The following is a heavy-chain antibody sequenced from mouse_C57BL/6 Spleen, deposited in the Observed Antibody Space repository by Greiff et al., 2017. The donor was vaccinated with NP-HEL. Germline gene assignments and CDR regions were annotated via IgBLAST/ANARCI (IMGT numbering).Heavy chain of an antibody. Sequence: QVQLQQSGAELVRPGTSVKMSCKASGYTFTNYWIGWVKQRPGLGLEWIGDIYPASGYTNYNEKFKGKATLTADKSSSTAYMQFSSLTSEDSAIYYCARRGLSGGFAYWGQGTLVTVSA. CDR2: IYPASGYT. D-gene: IGHD3-2*02. V-gene: IGHV1-63*01. J-gene: IGHJ3*01. CDR3: ARRGLSGGFAY. CDR1: GYTFTNYW.